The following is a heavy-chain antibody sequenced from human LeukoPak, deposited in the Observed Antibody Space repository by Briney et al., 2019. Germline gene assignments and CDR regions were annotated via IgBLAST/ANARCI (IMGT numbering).Heavy chain of an antibody. CDR2: IYYSGST. J-gene: IGHJ6*03. V-gene: IGHV4-39*01. CDR1: GDSISSSSYY. CDR3: ARVGYCSSPSCYYYYSYMDV. D-gene: IGHD2-2*03. Sequence: SETLSLTCTVSGDSISSSSYYWGWIRQPPGKGLEWIGSIYYSGSTYYNPSLKSRVTISVDTSKNQFSLRLSSVTAADTAVYYCARVGYCSSPSCYYYYSYMDVWGTGTTVTVSS.